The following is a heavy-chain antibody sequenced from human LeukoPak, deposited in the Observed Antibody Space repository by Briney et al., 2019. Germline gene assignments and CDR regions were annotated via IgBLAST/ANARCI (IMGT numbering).Heavy chain of an antibody. Sequence: GASVKVSCKASGGTFSSYAISWVRQAPGQGLEWMGGIIPIFGTANYAQKFQGRVTITADESTSTAYMELSSLRSEDTAVYYCARTLGPPYYYGSGSYDFDYWGQGTLVTVSS. J-gene: IGHJ4*02. CDR1: GGTFSSYA. V-gene: IGHV1-69*01. CDR3: ARTLGPPYYYGSGSYDFDY. CDR2: IIPIFGTA. D-gene: IGHD3-10*01.